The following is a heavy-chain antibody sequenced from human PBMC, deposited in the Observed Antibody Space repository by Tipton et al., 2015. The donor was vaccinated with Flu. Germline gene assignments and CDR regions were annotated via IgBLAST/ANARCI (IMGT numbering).Heavy chain of an antibody. D-gene: IGHD2-15*01. CDR1: GFNFNIYA. J-gene: IGHJ4*02. V-gene: IGHV3-23*01. Sequence: RLSCAASGFNFNIYAMSWVRQAPGKGLEWVSGIAGTTGNTYFADSVRGRFTISRDNSKNTLYPHMSSLRAEDTAVYYCAKDWFRQDIVGRAAPFDSWGQGIMVTVSS. CDR3: AKDWFRQDIVGRAAPFDS. CDR2: IAGTTGNT.